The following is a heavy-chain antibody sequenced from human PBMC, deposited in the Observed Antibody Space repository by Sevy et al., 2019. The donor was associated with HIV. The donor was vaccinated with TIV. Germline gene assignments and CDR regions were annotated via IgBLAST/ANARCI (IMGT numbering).Heavy chain of an antibody. CDR3: AGVGETYYCGSGSYSDYYYYGMDV. Sequence: ASVKVSCKASGYTFTSYGISWVRQAPGQGLEWMGWISAYNGNTNYAQKLQGRVTMTTDTSTSTAYMELRSLRSDDTAVYYCAGVGETYYCGSGSYSDYYYYGMDVWGQGTTVTVSS. D-gene: IGHD3-10*01. V-gene: IGHV1-18*01. CDR2: ISAYNGNT. J-gene: IGHJ6*02. CDR1: GYTFTSYG.